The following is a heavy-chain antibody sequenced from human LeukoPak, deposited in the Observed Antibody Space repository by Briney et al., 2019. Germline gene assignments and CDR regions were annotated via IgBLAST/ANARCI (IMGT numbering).Heavy chain of an antibody. CDR2: INSSGRTI. CDR3: AREPLYGGKPVSYFDH. D-gene: IGHD4-23*01. Sequence: PGGSLRLSCAASGFTFSTYGVHWVRQAPGKGLEWVSYINSSGRTIYADSVKGRFTISRDNGKSSLYLQMNSLSAEDTAVYYCAREPLYGGKPVSYFDHWGQGTLVTVSS. V-gene: IGHV3-48*03. CDR1: GFTFSTYG. J-gene: IGHJ4*02.